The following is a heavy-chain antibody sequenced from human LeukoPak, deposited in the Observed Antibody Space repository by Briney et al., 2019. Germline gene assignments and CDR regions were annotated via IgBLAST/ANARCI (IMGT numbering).Heavy chain of an antibody. Sequence: PGGSLRLSCAASGFTFSSYGMHWVRQAPGKGLEWVAVIWYDGSNKYYADSVKGRFTISRDSSKNTLYLQMNSLRAEDTAVYYCARSLVPAAPFDYWGQGTLVTVSS. J-gene: IGHJ4*02. V-gene: IGHV3-33*01. D-gene: IGHD2-2*01. CDR3: ARSLVPAAPFDY. CDR2: IWYDGSNK. CDR1: GFTFSSYG.